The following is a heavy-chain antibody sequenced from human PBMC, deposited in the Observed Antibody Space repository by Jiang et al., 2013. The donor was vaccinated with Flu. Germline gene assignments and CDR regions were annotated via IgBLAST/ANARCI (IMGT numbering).Heavy chain of an antibody. V-gene: IGHV2-70*01. CDR1: GFSLNTRGMC. J-gene: IGHJ6*02. Sequence: KPTQTLTLTCTFSGFSLNTRGMCVTWIRQPPGKALEWVALIDWDDDKKYSTSLKTRLTISKDTSKKPGVLTMTNMDPVDTGTYYCARGLLWFGNYPIAHYYYGLDVVGP. CDR2: IDWDDDK. D-gene: IGHD3-10*01. CDR3: ARGLLWFGNYPIAHYYYGLDV.